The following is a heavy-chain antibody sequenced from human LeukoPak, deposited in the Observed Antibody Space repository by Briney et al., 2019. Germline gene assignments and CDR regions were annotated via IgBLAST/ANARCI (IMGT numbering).Heavy chain of an antibody. Sequence: ASVKVSCKASGGTFSSYAISWVRQAPGQGLEWMGRIIPILGIANCAQKFQGRVTITADKSTSTAYMELSSLRSEDTAVYYCARWLYGSGSLYFFDYWGQGTLVTVSS. D-gene: IGHD3-10*01. CDR2: IIPILGIA. V-gene: IGHV1-69*04. CDR3: ARWLYGSGSLYFFDY. CDR1: GGTFSSYA. J-gene: IGHJ4*02.